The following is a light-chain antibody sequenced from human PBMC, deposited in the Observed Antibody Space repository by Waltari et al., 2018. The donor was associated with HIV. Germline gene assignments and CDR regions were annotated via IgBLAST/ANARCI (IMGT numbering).Light chain of an antibody. J-gene: IGLJ2*01. Sequence: QSVLTQPPSASGTPGQRVTISCSGSSSTIGSNTVNWYQQLPGTAPKLLIYRNKQRPSGVPDRFSGSKSGTSASLAISGLQSEDEADYYCAVWADSLVFGGGTKLTVL. CDR1: SSTIGSNT. V-gene: IGLV1-44*01. CDR2: RNK. CDR3: AVWADSLV.